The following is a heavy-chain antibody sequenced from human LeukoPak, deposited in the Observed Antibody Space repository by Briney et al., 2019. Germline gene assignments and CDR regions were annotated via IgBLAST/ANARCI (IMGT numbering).Heavy chain of an antibody. CDR2: ISYSGST. CDR3: GRGYNTGWYVDY. V-gene: IGHV4-59*01. CDR1: GGSISSYY. D-gene: IGHD6-19*01. Sequence: SETLSLTCTVSGGSISSYYWSWIRQPPGKGLEWIGYISYSGSTNYNPSLKSRVTISVDTSKNQFSLKLSSVTAADTPVYYCGRGYNTGWYVDYWGQGTPVTVSS. J-gene: IGHJ4*02.